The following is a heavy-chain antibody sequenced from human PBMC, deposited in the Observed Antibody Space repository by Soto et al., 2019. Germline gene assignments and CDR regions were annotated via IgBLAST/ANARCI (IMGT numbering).Heavy chain of an antibody. V-gene: IGHV3-30-3*01. Sequence: QVQLVESGGGVVQPGRSLRLSCAASGFTFSSYAMHWVRQAPGKGLEWVAVISYDGSNKYYADSVKGRFTISRDNSKNTLYLQMNSLRAEDTAVYYYARPSYDPVDTAMDPPFDYWGQGTLVTVSS. J-gene: IGHJ4*02. CDR2: ISYDGSNK. CDR1: GFTFSSYA. D-gene: IGHD5-18*01. CDR3: ARPSYDPVDTAMDPPFDY.